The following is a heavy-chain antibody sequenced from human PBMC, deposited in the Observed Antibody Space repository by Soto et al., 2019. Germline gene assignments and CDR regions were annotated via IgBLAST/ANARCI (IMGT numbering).Heavy chain of an antibody. Sequence: GGSLRLSCAASGFTVSSNYMSWVRQAPGKGLEWVSVIYSGGSTYYADSVKGRFTISRDNSKNTLYLQMNSLRAEDTAVYYCAREQGPAAISYYYYYGMDVWGQGTTVTVSS. CDR3: AREQGPAAISYYYYYGMDV. CDR1: GFTVSSNY. D-gene: IGHD2-2*01. J-gene: IGHJ6*02. V-gene: IGHV3-53*01. CDR2: IYSGGST.